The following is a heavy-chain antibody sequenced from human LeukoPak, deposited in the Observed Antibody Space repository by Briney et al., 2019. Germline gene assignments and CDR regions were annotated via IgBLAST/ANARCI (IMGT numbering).Heavy chain of an antibody. D-gene: IGHD2-15*01. CDR1: GYTFTSYD. CDR3: VIDMVVSSSYYYSMDV. CDR2: MNPNSGNT. Sequence: GSSVKVSCKASGYTFTSYDINWVRQATGQALEWMGWMNPNSGNTGYVQKFQGRVTMTRNTSISTAYMELSSLRSEDTAVYYCVIDMVVSSSYYYSMDVWGKGTTVTVSS. V-gene: IGHV1-8*01. J-gene: IGHJ6*03.